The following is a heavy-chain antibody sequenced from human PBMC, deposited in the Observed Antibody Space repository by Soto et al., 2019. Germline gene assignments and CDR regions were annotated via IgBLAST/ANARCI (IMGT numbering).Heavy chain of an antibody. D-gene: IGHD1-1*01. J-gene: IGHJ3*01. V-gene: IGHV4-59*13. CDR3: ARGQTVRAYEF. CDR2: TYGSGST. CDR1: TGSFSVYS. Sequence: PSETLSLTCTLSTGSFSVYSWSWVRQVPGKGLEWIGYTYGSGSTNYNPSFKNRVSISIDPAKNQFSLRLSSVTAADTAVYFCARGQTVRAYEFWGQGTKVTVSS.